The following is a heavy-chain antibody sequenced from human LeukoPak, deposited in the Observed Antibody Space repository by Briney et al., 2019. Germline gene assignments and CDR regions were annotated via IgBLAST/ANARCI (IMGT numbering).Heavy chain of an antibody. CDR3: ARTSADSDWFDP. CDR1: GGSTSSGGYS. D-gene: IGHD1-26*01. Sequence: SQTLSLTCAVSGGSTSSGGYSWSWIRQPPGKGLEWIGYIYHSGSTYYNPSLKSRVTISVDRSKNQFSLKLSSVTAADTAVYYCARTSADSDWFDPWGQGTLVTVSS. CDR2: IYHSGST. J-gene: IGHJ5*02. V-gene: IGHV4-30-2*01.